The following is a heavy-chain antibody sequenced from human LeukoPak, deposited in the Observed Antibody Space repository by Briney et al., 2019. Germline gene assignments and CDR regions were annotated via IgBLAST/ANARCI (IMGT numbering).Heavy chain of an antibody. J-gene: IGHJ6*02. V-gene: IGHV3-21*04. Sequence: GGSLRLSCAASEFTYGMNWIRQAPGKGLEWVSSISSSTSYIYYADSVKGRFTISKDNAKNSLYLQMNSLRAEDTAVYYCAREILGDPYYYYGMDVWGQGTTVTVSS. CDR1: EFTYG. CDR3: AREILGDPYYYYGMDV. D-gene: IGHD3-16*01. CDR2: ISSSTSYI.